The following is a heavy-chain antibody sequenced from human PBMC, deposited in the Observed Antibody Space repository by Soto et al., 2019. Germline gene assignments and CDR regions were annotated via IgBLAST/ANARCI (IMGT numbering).Heavy chain of an antibody. J-gene: IGHJ6*02. V-gene: IGHV3-33*01. CDR2: IWYDGSNK. CDR1: GFTFSSYG. Sequence: QVQLVESGGGVVQPGRSLRLSCAASGFTFSSYGMHWVRQAPGKGLEWVAVIWYDGSNKYYADSVKGRFTISRDNSKNTLYLQMNSLRAEDTAVYYCVRDRGYCSGGSCYHADYYYYGMDVWGQGTTVTVSS. D-gene: IGHD2-15*01. CDR3: VRDRGYCSGGSCYHADYYYYGMDV.